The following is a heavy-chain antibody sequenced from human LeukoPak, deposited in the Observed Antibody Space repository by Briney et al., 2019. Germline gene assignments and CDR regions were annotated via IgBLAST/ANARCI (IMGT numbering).Heavy chain of an antibody. Sequence: GASVKVSCKASGYIFTSYGISWVRQAPGQGLEWMGWISTYNGNTNYAQKLQGRVTMTTDTSTSTAYMELSSPRSEDTAVYYCARLITMVRGVITVDWFDPWGQGTLVTVSS. CDR1: GYIFTSYG. CDR3: ARLITMVRGVITVDWFDP. V-gene: IGHV1-18*01. J-gene: IGHJ5*02. CDR2: ISTYNGNT. D-gene: IGHD3-10*01.